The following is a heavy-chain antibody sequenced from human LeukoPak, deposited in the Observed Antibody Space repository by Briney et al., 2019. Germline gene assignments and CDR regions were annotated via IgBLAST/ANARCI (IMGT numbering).Heavy chain of an antibody. CDR1: GYTFTSYD. V-gene: IGHV1-8*03. CDR3: ARGSTFGGVKVGDY. D-gene: IGHD3-16*01. J-gene: IGHJ4*02. CDR2: MNPNSGNT. Sequence: ASVKVSCKASGYTFTSYDINWVRQATGQGLEWMGWMNPNSGNTGYAQKFQGRVTITRNTSISTAYMELNSLTAEDTAVYYCARGSTFGGVKVGDYWGQGTLVTVSS.